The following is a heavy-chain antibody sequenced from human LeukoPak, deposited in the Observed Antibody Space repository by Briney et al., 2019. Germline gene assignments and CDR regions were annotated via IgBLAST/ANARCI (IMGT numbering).Heavy chain of an antibody. Sequence: SETLSLTCAVYGGSFSGSYWTWIRQPPGKGLEWIGEIIYSGSTNYNPSLKSRVTISLDTSKNQFSLKLSSLTAADTAVYYCARGKWEPRFDYWGQGTLVTVSS. J-gene: IGHJ4*02. CDR2: IIYSGST. V-gene: IGHV4-34*01. CDR1: GGSFSGSY. D-gene: IGHD1-26*01. CDR3: ARGKWEPRFDY.